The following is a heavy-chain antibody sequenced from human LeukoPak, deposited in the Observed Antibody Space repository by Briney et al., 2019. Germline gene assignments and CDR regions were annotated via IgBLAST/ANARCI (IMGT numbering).Heavy chain of an antibody. D-gene: IGHD6-13*01. CDR2: IYYSGST. CDR1: GGSISSSSYY. J-gene: IGHJ6*03. CDR3: ARQAGDSSSLEHLLYYMGG. Sequence: SETLSLTCTVSGGSISSSSYYWGWIRQPPGKGLEWIGSIYYSGSTYYNPSLKSRVTVSVDTSKNQFSLKLSSVTAADTAVYYWARQAGDSSSLEHLLYYMGGWGKGTTVTVSS. V-gene: IGHV4-39*01.